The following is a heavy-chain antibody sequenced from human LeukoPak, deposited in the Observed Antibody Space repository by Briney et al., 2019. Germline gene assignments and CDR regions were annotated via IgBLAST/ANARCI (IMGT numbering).Heavy chain of an antibody. D-gene: IGHD5-12*01. Sequence: PGGSLRLSCAASGFIFSNYNMNWVRQAPGKGLEWVSYISRSSTSKYYGDSVKGRFTISRDNAKNSLYLQMNSLRAEDTAVYYCARVRAPTHSGYDDDYYYYMDVWGKGTTVTVSS. CDR2: ISRSSTSK. J-gene: IGHJ6*03. CDR3: ARVRAPTHSGYDDDYYYYMDV. V-gene: IGHV3-48*01. CDR1: GFIFSNYN.